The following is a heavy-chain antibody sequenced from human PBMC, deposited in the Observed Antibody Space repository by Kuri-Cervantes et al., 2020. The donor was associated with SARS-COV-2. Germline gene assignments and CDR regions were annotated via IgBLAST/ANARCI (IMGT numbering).Heavy chain of an antibody. CDR1: GGFISSSSYY. J-gene: IGHJ4*02. CDR3: ARQGDGGFRAVAGTTEWGY. V-gene: IGHV4-39*01. Sequence: SETLSLTCTVSGGFISSSSYYWGWIRQPPGKGLEWIGSIYYSGSTYYNPSLKSRVTISVDTSKNQFSLKLSSVTAAGTAVYYCARQGDGGFRAVAGTTEWGYWGQGTLVTVSS. D-gene: IGHD6-19*01. CDR2: IYYSGST.